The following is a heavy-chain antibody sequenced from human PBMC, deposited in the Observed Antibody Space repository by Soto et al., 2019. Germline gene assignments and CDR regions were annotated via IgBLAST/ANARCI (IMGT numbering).Heavy chain of an antibody. CDR2: INHSGST. CDR1: GGSFSGYY. V-gene: IGHV4-34*01. CDR3: ARVSGIYYYGMDV. Sequence: QVQLQQWGAGLLKPSETLSLTCAVYGGSFSGYYWSWIRQPPGKGLEWIGEINHSGSTNYNPSLKSRVTISVDPSKTQVSLKLRSVTAADTAVYYCARVSGIYYYGMDVWGQGTTVTVSS. D-gene: IGHD3-10*01. J-gene: IGHJ6*02.